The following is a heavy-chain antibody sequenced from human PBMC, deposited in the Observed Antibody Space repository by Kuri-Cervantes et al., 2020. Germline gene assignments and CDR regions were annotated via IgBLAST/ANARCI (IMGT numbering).Heavy chain of an antibody. Sequence: SLKISCAASGFTFSSYSMNWVRQAPGRGLEWVSSISSSSSYIYNADSVKGRFTISRDNAEDSLYLQMNSLRAEDTAVYYCARDAKREGQQLELNYLDSWGQGTLVTVSS. D-gene: IGHD6-13*01. CDR2: ISSSSSYI. V-gene: IGHV3-21*06. CDR3: ARDAKREGQQLELNYLDS. J-gene: IGHJ4*02. CDR1: GFTFSSYS.